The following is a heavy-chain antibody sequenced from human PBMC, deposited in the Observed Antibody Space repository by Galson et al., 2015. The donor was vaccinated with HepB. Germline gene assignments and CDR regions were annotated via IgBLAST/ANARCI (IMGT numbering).Heavy chain of an antibody. CDR2: ISESGTVI. CDR1: DFSFSAFY. CDR3: AKAAGWFDP. J-gene: IGHJ5*02. V-gene: IGHV3-11*01. Sequence: SLRLSCAVSDFSFSAFYMTWIRQAPGKGLEWLCFISESGTVINYADSVKGRFTVSRDNSKKSLYLQMSGLRAEDTAIYYCAKAAGWFDPLGQGILVTVSS.